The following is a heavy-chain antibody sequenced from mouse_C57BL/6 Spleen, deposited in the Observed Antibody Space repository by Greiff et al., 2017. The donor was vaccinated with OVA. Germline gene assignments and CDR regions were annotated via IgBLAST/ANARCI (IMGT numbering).Heavy chain of an antibody. CDR1: GYSITSGYY. Sequence: EVKLVESGPGLVKPSQSLSLTCSVTGYSITSGYYWNWIRQFPGNKLEWMGYISYDGSNNYNPSLKNRISITRDTSKNQFFLKLNSVTTEDTATYYCARGADYYGSSLFAYWGQGTLVTVSA. CDR2: ISYDGSN. D-gene: IGHD1-1*01. J-gene: IGHJ3*01. V-gene: IGHV3-6*01. CDR3: ARGADYYGSSLFAY.